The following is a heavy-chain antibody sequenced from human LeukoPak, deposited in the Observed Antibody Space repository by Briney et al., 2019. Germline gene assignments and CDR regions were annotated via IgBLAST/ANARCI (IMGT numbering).Heavy chain of an antibody. CDR2: IYWNDDK. V-gene: IGHV2-5*01. CDR3: AHAKYYDFWSGYPPFDY. Sequence: SGPTLVKPTQTLTRTCTFSGFSLSTSGVGVGWIRQPPGKALEWLALIYWNDDKRYSPSLKSRLTITKDTSKNQVVLTMTNMDPVDTATYYCAHAKYYDFWSGYPPFDYWGQGTLVTVSS. CDR1: GFSLSTSGVG. D-gene: IGHD3-3*01. J-gene: IGHJ4*02.